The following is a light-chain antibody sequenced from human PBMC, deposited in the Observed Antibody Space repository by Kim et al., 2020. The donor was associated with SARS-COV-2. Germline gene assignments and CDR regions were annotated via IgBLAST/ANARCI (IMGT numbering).Light chain of an antibody. CDR2: GKN. J-gene: IGLJ2*01. CDR3: NSRDNNDNVL. V-gene: IGLV3-19*01. Sequence: PLGQTARTTCQADSLTTDYTPGFQKKPGQAPIVVFYGKNNRPSGIPDRFSGSSSGNTASLTITATQAGDEADYYCNSRDNNDNVLSGGGTRLTVL. CDR1: SLTTDY.